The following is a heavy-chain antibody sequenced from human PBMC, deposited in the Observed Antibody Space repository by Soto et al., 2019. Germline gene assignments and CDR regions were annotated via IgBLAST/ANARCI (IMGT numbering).Heavy chain of an antibody. CDR1: GGSFSSGGYY. CDR3: ARDPRLAYGLRGYYYGMDV. J-gene: IGHJ6*02. Sequence: SETLSLTCTVSGGSFSSGGYYWSWIRQHPGKGLEWIGYIYYSGSTYYNPSLKSRVTISVDTSKNQFSLKLSSVTAADTAVYYCARDPRLAYGLRGYYYGMDVWGQGTTVTVSS. CDR2: IYYSGST. V-gene: IGHV4-31*03. D-gene: IGHD4-17*01.